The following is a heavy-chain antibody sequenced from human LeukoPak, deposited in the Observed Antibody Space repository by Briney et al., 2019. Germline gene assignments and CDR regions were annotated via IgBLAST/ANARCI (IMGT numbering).Heavy chain of an antibody. CDR3: ARGSSTSCFDY. J-gene: IGHJ4*02. Sequence: TGGSLRLSCAASGFTFSDFWMNWVRQAPGKGLEWVSSISSSSSYIYYADSVKGRFTISRDNAKNSLYLQMNSLRAEDTAVYYCARGSSTSCFDYWGQGTLVTVSS. V-gene: IGHV3-21*01. D-gene: IGHD2-2*01. CDR2: ISSSSSYI. CDR1: GFTFSDFW.